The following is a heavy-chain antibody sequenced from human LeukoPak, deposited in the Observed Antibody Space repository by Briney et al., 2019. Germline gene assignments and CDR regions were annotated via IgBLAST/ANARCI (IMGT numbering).Heavy chain of an antibody. CDR1: GGSISSYY. J-gene: IGHJ4*02. D-gene: IGHD6-19*01. CDR3: AKGTSSGWYYFDY. Sequence: PSETLSLTCTVSGGSISSYYWSWIRQPAGKGLEWIGSIYHSGDTYYNPSLKSRVTISVDTSKNQFSLKLDSVTAADTAVYYCAKGTSSGWYYFDYWGQGTLVTVSS. CDR2: IYHSGDT. V-gene: IGHV4-4*07.